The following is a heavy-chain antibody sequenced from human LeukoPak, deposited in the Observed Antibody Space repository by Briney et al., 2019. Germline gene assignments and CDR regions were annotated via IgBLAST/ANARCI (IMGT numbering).Heavy chain of an antibody. Sequence: SETLSLTCTVSGGSISSYYWSWIRQPPGKGLEWIGYIYYSGSTNYNPSLKSRVTISVDTSKNQFSLKLSSVTAADTAVYYCARDSGQYDFWSGYYGAYYYYMDVWGKGTTVTVSS. CDR1: GGSISSYY. J-gene: IGHJ6*03. V-gene: IGHV4-59*01. CDR3: ARDSGQYDFWSGYYGAYYYYMDV. D-gene: IGHD3-3*01. CDR2: IYYSGST.